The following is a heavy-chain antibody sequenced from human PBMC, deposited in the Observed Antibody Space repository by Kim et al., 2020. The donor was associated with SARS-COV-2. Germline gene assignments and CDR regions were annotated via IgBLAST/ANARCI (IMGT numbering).Heavy chain of an antibody. J-gene: IGHJ5*02. Sequence: GGSLRLSCAASGFTFSSYAMHWVRQATGKGLEWVSDIDTAGDTYYPGSVKGRFTISRENAKNSLYLQMNSLRAVDTAVYYCARGRHDYSIYWFDVWGQGTLVTVSS. D-gene: IGHD4-4*01. V-gene: IGHV3-13*01. CDR3: ARGRHDYSIYWFDV. CDR1: GFTFSSYA. CDR2: IDTAGDT.